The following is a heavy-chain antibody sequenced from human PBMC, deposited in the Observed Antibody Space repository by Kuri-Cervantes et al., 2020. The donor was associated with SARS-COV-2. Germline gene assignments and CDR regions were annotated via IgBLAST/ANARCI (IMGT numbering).Heavy chain of an antibody. CDR1: GGSVSSDSFY. J-gene: IGHJ3*02. D-gene: IGHD3-3*01. CDR2: VYYSGST. Sequence: WETLCLSCTVSGGSVSSDSFYWSWIRQPPGQVLEWIGYVYYSGSTNYNPSLRSRVTISVDTTKNQFSLKLGSVTAADTAVYYCARQTQNEMITCFGVIIMSDAFDIWGQGTMVTVSS. CDR3: ARQTQNEMITCFGVIIMSDAFDI. V-gene: IGHV4-61*01.